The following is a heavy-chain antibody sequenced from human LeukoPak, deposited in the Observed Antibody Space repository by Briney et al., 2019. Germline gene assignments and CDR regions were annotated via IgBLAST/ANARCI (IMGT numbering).Heavy chain of an antibody. Sequence: PGGSLRLSCAASGITLSSYAMSWVRQAPGKGLEWVTAISGGGAYIHYADSVKGRFTISRDNSKNTVYLQMDSLRAADTAVYYCAKRSSETSGWFDYWGQGTLVTVSS. CDR1: GITLSSYA. CDR2: ISGGGAYI. D-gene: IGHD6-19*01. CDR3: AKRSSETSGWFDY. V-gene: IGHV3-23*01. J-gene: IGHJ4*02.